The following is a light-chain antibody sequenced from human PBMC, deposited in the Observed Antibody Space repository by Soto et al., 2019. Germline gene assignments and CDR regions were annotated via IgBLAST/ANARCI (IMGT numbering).Light chain of an antibody. Sequence: QSALSQPASVSGSPGQSITISCTGTSSDVGTYNLVSWYQHHPGKAPKLMIYEDIKRPSGVSNRFSGSKSCNTASLTISGLQAEDEADYYCCSYAGSSTLWVFGGGTKLTVL. CDR2: EDI. CDR1: SSDVGTYNL. V-gene: IGLV2-23*01. J-gene: IGLJ3*02. CDR3: CSYAGSSTLWV.